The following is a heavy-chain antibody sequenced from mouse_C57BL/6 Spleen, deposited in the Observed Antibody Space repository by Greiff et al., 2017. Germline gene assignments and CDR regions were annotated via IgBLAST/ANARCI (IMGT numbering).Heavy chain of an antibody. V-gene: IGHV1-64*01. J-gene: IGHJ4*01. D-gene: IGHD2-2*01. Sequence: QVQLQQPGAELVKPGASVKLSCKASGYTFTSYWMHWVKQRPGQGLEWIGMIHPNSGSTNYNEKFKSKATLTVDKSSSTAYMQRSSLTSEDSAVYYCGREEGYDDAMGCWGQGTSVTVSS. CDR2: IHPNSGST. CDR3: GREEGYDDAMGC. CDR1: GYTFTSYW.